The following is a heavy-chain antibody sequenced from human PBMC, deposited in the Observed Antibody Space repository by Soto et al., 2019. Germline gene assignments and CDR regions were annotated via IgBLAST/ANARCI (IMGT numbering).Heavy chain of an antibody. V-gene: IGHV3-64*01. Sequence: EVQLVESGGGLVQPGGSLRLSCAASGFTFSSYAMHWVRQAPGKGLEYVSAISSNGGSTYYANSVKGRFTISRDNSKNTLYLQMGSLRAEDMAVYYCARVGFWSGYPVEAFDIWGQGTMVTVSS. CDR1: GFTFSSYA. J-gene: IGHJ3*02. CDR2: ISSNGGST. CDR3: ARVGFWSGYPVEAFDI. D-gene: IGHD3-3*01.